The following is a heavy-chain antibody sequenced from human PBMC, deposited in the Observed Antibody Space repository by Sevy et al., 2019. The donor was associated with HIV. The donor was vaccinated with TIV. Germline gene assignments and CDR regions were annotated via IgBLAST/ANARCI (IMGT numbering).Heavy chain of an antibody. Sequence: SETLSLTCAVHYGAFSGYYWNWIRRVPGKGLEWIGELNESGITYDNPSLKSRVTISVDTSKKQFSLKLNSVTAVDSAVYFCARSPPVVVVPGAPSWFDPWGQGTLVTVSS. CDR3: ARSPPVVVVPGAPSWFDP. CDR1: YGAFSGYY. V-gene: IGHV4-34*01. J-gene: IGHJ5*02. CDR2: LNESGIT. D-gene: IGHD2-2*01.